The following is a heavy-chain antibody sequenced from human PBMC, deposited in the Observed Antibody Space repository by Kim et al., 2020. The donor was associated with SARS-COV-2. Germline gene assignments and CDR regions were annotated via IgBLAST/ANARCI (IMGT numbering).Heavy chain of an antibody. J-gene: IGHJ6*03. CDR2: MSPNRGHT. D-gene: IGHD2-8*01. CDR1: GSSFINDH. V-gene: IGHV1-8*01. CDR3: ARDVEVYGVRYEYYMDV. Sequence: ASVKFSFKASGSSFINDHINWVRQAPGQGLEWLGWMSPNRGHTGYAQKFQGRVTMTSDTSMNTAFLELSSLTSEDSAVYYCARDVEVYGVRYEYYMDVWGEGTPVLVSS.